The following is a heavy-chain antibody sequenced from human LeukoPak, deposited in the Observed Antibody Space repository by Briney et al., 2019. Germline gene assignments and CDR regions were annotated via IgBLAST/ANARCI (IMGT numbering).Heavy chain of an antibody. CDR3: AKAFFRAAALYFDH. D-gene: IGHD6-13*01. Sequence: PGGSLRLSCAASGFTFSSYGMHWVRQAPGKGLEWVAFIRYDGSNKYYADSVKGRFTISRDNSKNTLYLQMNSLRAEDTAVYYCAKAFFRAAALYFDHWGQGTLVTVSS. V-gene: IGHV3-30*02. J-gene: IGHJ4*02. CDR2: IRYDGSNK. CDR1: GFTFSSYG.